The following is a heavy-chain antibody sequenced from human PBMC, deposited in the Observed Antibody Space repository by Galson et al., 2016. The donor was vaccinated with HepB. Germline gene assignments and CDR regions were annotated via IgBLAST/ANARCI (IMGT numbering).Heavy chain of an antibody. V-gene: IGHV3-21*01. CDR3: ARGPAYSSSPPFDY. Sequence: SLRLSCAASGFTFSSYSMNWVRQAPGKGLEWVSSLSSNSIYIYYADSVKGRFTISGDNAKNSLYLQMNSLRAEDTAVYYCARGPAYSSSPPFDYWGQGTLVTVSS. J-gene: IGHJ4*02. CDR1: GFTFSSYS. D-gene: IGHD6-6*01. CDR2: LSSNSIYI.